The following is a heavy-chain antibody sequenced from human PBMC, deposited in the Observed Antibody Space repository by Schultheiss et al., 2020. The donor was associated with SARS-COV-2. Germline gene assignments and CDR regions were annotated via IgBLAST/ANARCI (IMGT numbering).Heavy chain of an antibody. Sequence: ASVKVSCKASGGTFSSYAISWVRQAPGQGLEWMGGISAYNGNTNYAQKLQGRVTMTTDTSTSTAYMELRSLRSDDTAVYYCASLGIAVNWVDYWGQGTLVTVSS. CDR1: GGTFSSYA. CDR3: ASLGIAVNWVDY. CDR2: ISAYNGNT. V-gene: IGHV1-18*01. J-gene: IGHJ4*02. D-gene: IGHD6-19*01.